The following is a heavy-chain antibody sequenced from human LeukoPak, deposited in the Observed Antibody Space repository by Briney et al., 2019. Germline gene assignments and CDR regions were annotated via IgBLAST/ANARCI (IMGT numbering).Heavy chain of an antibody. CDR2: IRYDGSNK. D-gene: IGHD1-26*01. J-gene: IGHJ3*02. CDR3: AKDQSGSYYNAFDI. CDR1: GFTFSSYG. V-gene: IGHV3-30*02. Sequence: GGSLRLSCAASGFTFSSYGMHWVRQAPGKGLEWVAFIRYDGSNKYYADSVKGRFTIPRDNSKNTLYLQMNSLRAEDTAVYYCAKDQSGSYYNAFDIWGQGTMVTVSS.